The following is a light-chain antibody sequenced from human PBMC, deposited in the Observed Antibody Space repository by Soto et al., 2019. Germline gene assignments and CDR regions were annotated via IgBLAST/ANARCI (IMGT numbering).Light chain of an antibody. CDR2: DAS. CDR1: QSATGTN. J-gene: IGKJ4*01. Sequence: EIVLTQSPGTLSLSPGERATLSCRASQSATGTNLAWYQQRAGQAPRLLIYDASNRATGIPARFSGSGSGTDFTLTISSLEPEDFAVYYCQQRSNWLPLTFGGGTKVDIK. V-gene: IGKV3-11*01. CDR3: QQRSNWLPLT.